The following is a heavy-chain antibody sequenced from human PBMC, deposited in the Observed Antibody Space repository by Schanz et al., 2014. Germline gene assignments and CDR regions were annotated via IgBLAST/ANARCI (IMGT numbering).Heavy chain of an antibody. J-gene: IGHJ4*02. D-gene: IGHD2-2*01. V-gene: IGHV3-23*01. CDR1: GFTFSTYA. CDR3: AKDLLYGAPMPLNHLDY. Sequence: EVQLLDSGGGVVQPGRSLRLSCAASGFTFSTYAMSWVRQAPGKGLEWVSAISGSGGSTYYADSVKGRFSISRDYSKNTLYLQMNSLRAEDTAVYYCAKDLLYGAPMPLNHLDYWGQGTLVTVSS. CDR2: ISGSGGST.